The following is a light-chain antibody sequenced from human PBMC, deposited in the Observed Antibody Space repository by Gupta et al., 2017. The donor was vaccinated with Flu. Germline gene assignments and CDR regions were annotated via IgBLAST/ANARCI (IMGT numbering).Light chain of an antibody. CDR2: AAS. CDR3: QKDNSVPRT. Sequence: PASLSASVGDRVTITGLASQDISNYLAWYQQKPGKFPKLLIYAASTLHSGVPSRFSGSGSATDFTLTISSLQPEDAATYYCQKDNSVPRTFGQGTKVEIK. J-gene: IGKJ1*01. V-gene: IGKV1-27*01. CDR1: QDISNY.